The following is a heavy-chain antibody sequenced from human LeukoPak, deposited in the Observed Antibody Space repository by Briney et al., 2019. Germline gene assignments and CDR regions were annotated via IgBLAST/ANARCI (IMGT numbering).Heavy chain of an antibody. V-gene: IGHV4-59*08. CDR1: GGSLSSYY. D-gene: IGHD1-14*01. CDR3: AGNNALSNFDY. J-gene: IGHJ4*01. CDR2: IYYSGST. Sequence: SETLSLTCAVSGGSLSSYYWSWIRQPPGKGLEWSGYIYYSGSTNYNPSLKSRVTISVDTSQNQSSLRLSSVTAADTAVDYCAGNNALSNFDYSGQGTLVTASS.